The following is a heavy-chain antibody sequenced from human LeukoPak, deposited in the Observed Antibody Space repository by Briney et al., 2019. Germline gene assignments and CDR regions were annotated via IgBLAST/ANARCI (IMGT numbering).Heavy chain of an antibody. CDR2: INPSSGGT. J-gene: IGHJ3*02. CDR1: GFTFTDYY. CDR3: ARGRAKWASDAFDI. V-gene: IGHV1-2*02. D-gene: IGHD1-26*01. Sequence: ASVEVSGKAAGFTFTDYYIHWGRQSPGQGREWMGWINPSSGGTKYAQTFQGRVTMPRDSSISTSYMELSRLTSADTAVYYCARGRAKWASDAFDIWGQGTMVTVSS.